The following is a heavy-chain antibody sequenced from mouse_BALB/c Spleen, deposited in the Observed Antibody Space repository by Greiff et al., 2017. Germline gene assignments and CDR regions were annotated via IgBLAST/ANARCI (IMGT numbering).Heavy chain of an antibody. V-gene: IGHV5-17*02. Sequence: EVLLVESGAGLVQPGGSLKLSCAASGFTFSSYGMHWVRQAPEKGLEWVAYISSDSSTIYYADTVKGRFTITRDNAKNTLFLQMNSLRSKDTAMYYCASACGYDDGMDYWGQGTSVTVSS. CDR1: GFTFSSYG. CDR3: ASACGYDDGMDY. J-gene: IGHJ4*01. D-gene: IGHD2-2*01. CDR2: ISSDSSTI.